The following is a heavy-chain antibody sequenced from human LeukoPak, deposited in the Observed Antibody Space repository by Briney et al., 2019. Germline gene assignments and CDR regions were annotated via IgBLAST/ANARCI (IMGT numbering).Heavy chain of an antibody. CDR1: GFTFSSYS. D-gene: IGHD3-9*01. J-gene: IGHJ3*02. CDR3: ASLAPYDILTGYSSDAFDI. Sequence: GGSLRLSCAASGFTFSSYSMNWVRQAPGKGLEWVSSISSSSSYIYYADSVKGRFTISRDNAKNSLYLQMSSLRAEDTAVYYCASLAPYDILTGYSSDAFDIWGQGTMVTVSS. V-gene: IGHV3-21*01. CDR2: ISSSSSYI.